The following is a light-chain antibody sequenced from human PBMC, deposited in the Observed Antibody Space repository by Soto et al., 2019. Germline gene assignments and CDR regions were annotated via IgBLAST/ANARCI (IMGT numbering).Light chain of an antibody. CDR1: QTISSW. CDR2: KAS. V-gene: IGKV1-5*03. J-gene: IGKJ1*01. CDR3: QHYNSYSEA. Sequence: DIQMTQSPSTLSVSVGDRVTITCGASQTISSWLDWYQQKTGKAPKLLIYKASTLKSGVPSRLRGSGSGTELTITISSMQTDDFETYYCQHYNSYSEAFGHGTQVDIK.